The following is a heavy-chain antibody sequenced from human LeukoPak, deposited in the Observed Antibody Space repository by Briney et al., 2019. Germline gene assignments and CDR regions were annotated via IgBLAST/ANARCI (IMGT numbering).Heavy chain of an antibody. Sequence: ETLSLTCTVSGGSISGYYWSWIRQPPGKGLEWIGEINHSGSTNYNPSLKSRVTISVDTSKNQFSLKLSSVTAADTAVYYCVYMDVWGKGTTVTVSS. V-gene: IGHV4-34*01. J-gene: IGHJ6*03. CDR2: INHSGST. CDR1: GGSISGYY. CDR3: VYMDV.